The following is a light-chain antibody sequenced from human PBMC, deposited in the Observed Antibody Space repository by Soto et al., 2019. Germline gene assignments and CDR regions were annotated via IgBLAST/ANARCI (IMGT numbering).Light chain of an antibody. CDR3: SSFTGPNTLAV. CDR1: SSDVGAYKY. V-gene: IGLV2-14*03. CDR2: GVS. Sequence: QSALTQPASVSGSPGQSVTISCTGTSSDVGAYKYVSWYQKHPGKAPKLMIYGVSNRPTGISNRFSGSKSGNTAFLTISGLQPEDEADYYCSSFTGPNTLAVFGTGTKLTVL. J-gene: IGLJ1*01.